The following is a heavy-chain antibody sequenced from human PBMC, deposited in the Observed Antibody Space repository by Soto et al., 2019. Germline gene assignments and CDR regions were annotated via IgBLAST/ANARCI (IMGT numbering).Heavy chain of an antibody. D-gene: IGHD4-17*01. V-gene: IGHV4-30-4*01. CDR2: IYYSGST. J-gene: IGHJ4*02. Sequence: SETLSLTCTVSGGSISSGDYYWSWIRQPPGKGLEWIGYIYYSGSTYYNPSLKSRVTISVDTSKNQFSLKLSSVTAADTAVYYCARSPEATVTAFDYWGRGTLVTVSS. CDR1: GGSISSGDYY. CDR3: ARSPEATVTAFDY.